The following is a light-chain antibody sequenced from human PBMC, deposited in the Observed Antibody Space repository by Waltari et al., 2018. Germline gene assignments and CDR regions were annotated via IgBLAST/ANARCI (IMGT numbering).Light chain of an antibody. CDR3: QQYFSTPLT. V-gene: IGKV4-1*01. Sequence: DLVMTQSPAPVAASLGERDTIHSKSRRSDLYSTNNKIYLAWYQQQPGQPPKLLIYCASTRESGVPDRFSGSGSGTDFTLTLSSLQAEDVAVYYCQQYFSTPLTFGGGTKVEIK. CDR2: CAS. J-gene: IGKJ4*01. CDR1: RSDLYSTNNKIY.